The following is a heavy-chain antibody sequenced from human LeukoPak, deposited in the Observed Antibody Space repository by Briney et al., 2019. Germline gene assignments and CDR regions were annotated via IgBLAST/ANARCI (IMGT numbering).Heavy chain of an antibody. V-gene: IGHV1-18*01. J-gene: IGHJ4*02. D-gene: IGHD2-21*02. Sequence: ASVKVSCKASGYNFTTFGISWVRQAPGQGLEWLGWISGHNGNTKYIKKVQGRITVTTDTSASTAYMELRSLTSDDTAVYYCTREGTASTGIGPYDFWGQGTLVTVSS. CDR3: TREGTASTGIGPYDF. CDR1: GYNFTTFG. CDR2: ISGHNGNT.